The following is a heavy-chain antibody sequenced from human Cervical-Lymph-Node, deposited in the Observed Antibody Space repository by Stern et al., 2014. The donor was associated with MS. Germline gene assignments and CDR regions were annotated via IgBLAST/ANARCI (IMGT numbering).Heavy chain of an antibody. Sequence: EVQLVESGAEVKKPGGSLRLSCKLSGYSFTIYYIPWGRQMPGKGLELMGVIYPYDSDTTYSPSFQGQVTISADKSITTAYLQWSSLRASDTAMYYCARHVQGFDYWGQGTLVTVSS. V-gene: IGHV5-51*01. CDR1: GYSFTIYY. CDR2: IYPYDSDT. CDR3: ARHVQGFDY. J-gene: IGHJ4*02.